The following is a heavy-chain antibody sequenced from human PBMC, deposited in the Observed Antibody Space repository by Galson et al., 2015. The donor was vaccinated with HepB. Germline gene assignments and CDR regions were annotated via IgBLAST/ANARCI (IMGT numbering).Heavy chain of an antibody. J-gene: IGHJ4*02. Sequence: SLRLSCAASGFTFSTYAMSWVRQTPGKGLEWVAAISGSDDGTYHAASVRGRFTISRDDSKNTLYLQMNRLRAEDTATYYCAKGTAGSCTRVLCYSFDYWGQGSLVTVSS. CDR2: ISGSDDGT. D-gene: IGHD2-8*02. CDR3: AKGTAGSCTRVLCYSFDY. CDR1: GFTFSTYA. V-gene: IGHV3-23*01.